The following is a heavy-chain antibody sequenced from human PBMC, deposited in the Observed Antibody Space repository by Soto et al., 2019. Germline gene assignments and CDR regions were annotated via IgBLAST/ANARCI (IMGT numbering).Heavy chain of an antibody. CDR1: GYTFTTYA. CDR2: INAVNGNT. V-gene: IGHV1-3*01. D-gene: IGHD2-21*02. J-gene: IGHJ5*02. Sequence: ASGKVCSRAAGYTFTTYAMHWVRQAPGQRLEWMGRINAVNGNTKFSQKFQGRVTITRDTSASTVYMELSGLTYEDTAVYYCARRVTPPGAGCFDPWGQGTLVPVSS. CDR3: ARRVTPPGAGCFDP.